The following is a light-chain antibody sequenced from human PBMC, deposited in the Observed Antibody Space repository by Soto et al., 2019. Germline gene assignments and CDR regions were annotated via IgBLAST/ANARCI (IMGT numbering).Light chain of an antibody. Sequence: EIVLTQAPGTLPLSAVERATFSCSASQSVSTSYIAWYQQKRGQAPRRLIYGASIRATGIPDRFSGSGSGTDFTLTISRLEPEDFALYYCQQYHTSPLTFGQGTKVDIK. CDR1: QSVSTSY. J-gene: IGKJ1*01. CDR3: QQYHTSPLT. CDR2: GAS. V-gene: IGKV3-20*01.